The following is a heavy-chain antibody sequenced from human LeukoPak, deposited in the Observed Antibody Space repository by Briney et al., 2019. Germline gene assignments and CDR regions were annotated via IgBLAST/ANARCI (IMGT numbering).Heavy chain of an antibody. Sequence: GGSLRLSCAASGFTFSSYWMSWVRQAPGKGLEWVANVKQDGSEKYYVDSVKGRFTISRDNAKNSLYLQMNSLRAEDTAVYYCARETGYVVALLYFDYWGQGTLVTVSS. D-gene: IGHD2-15*01. CDR3: ARETGYVVALLYFDY. CDR1: GFTFSSYW. V-gene: IGHV3-7*01. J-gene: IGHJ4*02. CDR2: VKQDGSEK.